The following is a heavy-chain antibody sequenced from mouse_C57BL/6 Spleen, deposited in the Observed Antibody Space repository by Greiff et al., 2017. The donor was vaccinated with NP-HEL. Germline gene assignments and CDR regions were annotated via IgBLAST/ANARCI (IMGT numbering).Heavy chain of an antibody. CDR1: GFSLTSYG. Sequence: VQRVESGPGLVQPSQSLSITCTVSGFSLTSYGVHWVRQSPGKGLEWLGVIWSGGSTDYNAAFISRLSISKDNSKIQVFFKMNSLQADDTAIYYCARKGDYYGSSRVFAYWGQVTLVTVSA. J-gene: IGHJ3*01. CDR3: ARKGDYYGSSRVFAY. V-gene: IGHV2-2*01. D-gene: IGHD1-1*01. CDR2: IWSGGST.